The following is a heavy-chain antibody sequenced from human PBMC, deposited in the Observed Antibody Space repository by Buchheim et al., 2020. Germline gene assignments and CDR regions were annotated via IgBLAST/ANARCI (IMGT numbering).Heavy chain of an antibody. Sequence: EVQLVESGGGLVQPGGSLTLSCAASGFTFSSYSMNWVRQAPGKGLEWVSYISSSSSTIYYADSVKGRFTISRDHAKNSLYLQMNSLRAEDTAVYYCARERVDYYGSGSYYSTFDYWGQGTL. V-gene: IGHV3-48*01. J-gene: IGHJ4*02. D-gene: IGHD3-10*01. CDR1: GFTFSSYS. CDR3: ARERVDYYGSGSYYSTFDY. CDR2: ISSSSSTI.